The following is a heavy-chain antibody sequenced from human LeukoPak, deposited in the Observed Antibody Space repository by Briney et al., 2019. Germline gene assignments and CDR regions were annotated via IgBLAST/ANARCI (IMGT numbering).Heavy chain of an antibody. CDR1: GFTFDDYA. CDR3: ASGEPSPTAADPEGGFDY. Sequence: PGGSLRLSCAASGFTFDDYAMHWVRQAPGKGLEWVSGISWNSGSIGYADSVKGRFTISRDNSKNTLYLQMNSLRAEDTAVYYCASGEPSPTAADPEGGFDYWGQGTLVTVSS. V-gene: IGHV3-9*01. CDR2: ISWNSGSI. D-gene: IGHD6-25*01. J-gene: IGHJ4*02.